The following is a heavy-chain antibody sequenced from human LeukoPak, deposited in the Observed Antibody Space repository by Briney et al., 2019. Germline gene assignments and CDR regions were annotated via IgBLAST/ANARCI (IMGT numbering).Heavy chain of an antibody. D-gene: IGHD2-15*01. CDR1: GFPLRSYS. CDR3: VRVKGSYFDY. CDR2: ISSSGSAI. J-gene: IGHJ4*02. V-gene: IGHV3-48*01. Sequence: PGGSLRLPCAASGFPLRSYSINWVRQAPGKGLEWVSYISSSGSAIYYVDSVKGRLTVSRDNAKNSLFLQMNSPRAEDTAVYYCVRVKGSYFDYWGQGALVTVSS.